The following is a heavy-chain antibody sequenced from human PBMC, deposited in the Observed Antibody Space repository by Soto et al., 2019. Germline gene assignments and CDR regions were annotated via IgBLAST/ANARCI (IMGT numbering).Heavy chain of an antibody. J-gene: IGHJ6*03. Sequence: GGSLRLSCAASGFTFSSYGMHWVRQAPGKGLEWVAVISYDGSNKYYADSVKGRFTISRDNSKNTLYLQMNSLRAEDTAVYYCAKDPRSNWPKNYYYYMDVWGKGTTVTVSS. CDR1: GFTFSSYG. V-gene: IGHV3-30*18. D-gene: IGHD6-13*01. CDR3: AKDPRSNWPKNYYYYMDV. CDR2: ISYDGSNK.